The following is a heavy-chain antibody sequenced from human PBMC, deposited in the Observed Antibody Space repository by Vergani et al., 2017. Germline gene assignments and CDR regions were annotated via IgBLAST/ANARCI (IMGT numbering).Heavy chain of an antibody. CDR3: VGGGLATIYNWFDP. Sequence: EVQLVESGGGLVKPGGSLRLSCTASGFTFQAFAFHWVRQVSGRGLEWVSGIDRNYGVTNGNSFEGRFSISRDNAKKAVFLQMNSLRADDTAVYYCVGGGLATIYNWFDPWGQGTRVTVSS. V-gene: IGHV3-20*04. CDR1: GFTFQAFA. J-gene: IGHJ5*01. D-gene: IGHD5-24*01. CDR2: IDRNYGVT.